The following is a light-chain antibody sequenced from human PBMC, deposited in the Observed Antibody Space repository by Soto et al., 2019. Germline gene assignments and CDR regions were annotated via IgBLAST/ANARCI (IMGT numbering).Light chain of an antibody. CDR1: QGISSY. CDR2: AAS. Sequence: AIRMTQSPSSFSASTGDRVTITCRASQGISSYLAWYQQKPGKAPKLLIYAASTLQSGVPSRFSGSGSGTDFTLTISCLQSEDFATYYCQQYYSYHTTFGKGTKV. V-gene: IGKV1-8*01. CDR3: QQYYSYHTT. J-gene: IGKJ1*01.